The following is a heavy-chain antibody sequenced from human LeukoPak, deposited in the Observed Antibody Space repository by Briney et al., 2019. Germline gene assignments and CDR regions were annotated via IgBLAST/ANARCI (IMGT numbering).Heavy chain of an antibody. Sequence: GASVKVSCKASGYTFTSFGISWVRQAPGQGLEWMGWISAYNGNTNYAQNLQGRVTMTTDTSTRTAYMELRSLRSDDTAVYYCARDLGSYYDSSGNPLGYWGQGTLVTVSS. J-gene: IGHJ4*02. D-gene: IGHD3-22*01. CDR1: GYTFTSFG. CDR3: ARDLGSYYDSSGNPLGY. V-gene: IGHV1-18*01. CDR2: ISAYNGNT.